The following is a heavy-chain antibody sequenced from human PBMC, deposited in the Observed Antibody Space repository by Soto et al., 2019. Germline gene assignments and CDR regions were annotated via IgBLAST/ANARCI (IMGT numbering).Heavy chain of an antibody. J-gene: IGHJ5*01. D-gene: IGHD3-22*01. CDR1: GFTFSSNG. CDR2: IAYDGSKT. CDR3: ARWVGGSMFDNSGKYDS. Sequence: ESVGGVVQPGRSLRLTCAASGFTFSSNGMHWVRQAPGKGLEWVALIAYDGSKTYYGDSVRGRFTISRDNSESTLFLQMNSLRAEDTAVYYCARWVGGSMFDNSGKYDSWGQGTLVTVSS. V-gene: IGHV3-30*03.